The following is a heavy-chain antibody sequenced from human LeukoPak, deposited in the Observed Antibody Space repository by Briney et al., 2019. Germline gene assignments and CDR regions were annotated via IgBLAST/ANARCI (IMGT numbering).Heavy chain of an antibody. CDR2: IYYSGST. Sequence: SETLSLTCTVSGGSISSYYWSWIRQPPGKGLGWIGYIYYSGSTNYNPSLKSRVTISVDTSKNQFSLKLSSVTAADTAVYYCARDGYSSSWAIDYWGQGTLVTVSS. V-gene: IGHV4-59*01. CDR1: GGSISSYY. D-gene: IGHD6-13*01. CDR3: ARDGYSSSWAIDY. J-gene: IGHJ4*02.